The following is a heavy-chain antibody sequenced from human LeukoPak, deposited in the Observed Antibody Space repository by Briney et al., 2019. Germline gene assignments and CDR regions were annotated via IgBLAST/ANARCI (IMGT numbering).Heavy chain of an antibody. CDR1: GGSVSSGSYY. V-gene: IGHV4-61*01. Sequence: PSETLSLTCTASGGSVSSGSYYWSWIRQPPGKGLEYIGYIYYTGSTNYNPSLKSRVTISVDTSKNQFSLKLSSVTAADTAVYYCARADITIFGVVIPNWFDPWGQGTLVTVSS. CDR2: IYYTGST. CDR3: ARADITIFGVVIPNWFDP. J-gene: IGHJ5*02. D-gene: IGHD3-3*01.